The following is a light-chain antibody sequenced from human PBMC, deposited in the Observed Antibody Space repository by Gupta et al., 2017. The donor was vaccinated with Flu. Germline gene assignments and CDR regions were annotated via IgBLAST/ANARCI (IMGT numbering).Light chain of an antibody. CDR3: QSADSSGTYRV. CDR2: KDS. CDR1: ALPKQY. Sequence: SYALTQPPSVSVSPGQTARITCSGDALPKQYAYWYQQKPGQAPVLVIYKDSARPSGIPEGFSGSSSGTTVTLTISGGQAEDEADYYCQSADSSGTYRVFGGGTKLTVV. V-gene: IGLV3-25*02. J-gene: IGLJ3*02.